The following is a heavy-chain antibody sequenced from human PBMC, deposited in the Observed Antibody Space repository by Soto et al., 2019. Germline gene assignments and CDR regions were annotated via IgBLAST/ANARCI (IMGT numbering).Heavy chain of an antibody. CDR3: AKGDHLGINYYDSSGLQSPYYFDY. CDR2: ISYDGSNK. Sequence: QVQLVESGGGVVQPGRSLRLSCAASGFTFSSYGMHWVRQAPGKGLEWVAVISYDGSNKYYADSVKGRFTISRDNSKNTPYLQMNSLRAEDTAVYYCAKGDHLGINYYDSSGLQSPYYFDYWGQGTLVTVSS. CDR1: GFTFSSYG. J-gene: IGHJ4*02. D-gene: IGHD3-22*01. V-gene: IGHV3-30*18.